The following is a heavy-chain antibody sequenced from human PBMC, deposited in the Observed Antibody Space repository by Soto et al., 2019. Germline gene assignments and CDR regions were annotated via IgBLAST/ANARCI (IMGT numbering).Heavy chain of an antibody. V-gene: IGHV4-34*01. Sequence: TSETLSLTCAVYGGSFSGYYWSGIRQPPGKGLEWIGEINHSGSTNYNPSLKSRVTISVDTSKNQFSLKLSSVTAADTAVYYCARLGFGSARPRNYYYYYMDVWGKGTTVTVSS. CDR3: ARLGFGSARPRNYYYYYMDV. J-gene: IGHJ6*03. D-gene: IGHD6-6*01. CDR2: INHSGST. CDR1: GGSFSGYY.